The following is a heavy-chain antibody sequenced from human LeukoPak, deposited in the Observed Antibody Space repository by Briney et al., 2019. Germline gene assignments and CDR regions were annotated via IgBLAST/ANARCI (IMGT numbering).Heavy chain of an antibody. CDR1: GFTFSSYA. V-gene: IGHV3-33*08. D-gene: IGHD1-26*01. J-gene: IGHJ5*02. CDR2: IWYDGSNK. Sequence: GRSLRLSCAASGFTFSSYAMPWVRQAPGKGLEWVAVIWYDGSNKYYADSVKGRFTISRDNSKNTLYLQMNSLRAEDTAVYYCARDSGGSEGNWFDPWGQGTLVTVSS. CDR3: ARDSGGSEGNWFDP.